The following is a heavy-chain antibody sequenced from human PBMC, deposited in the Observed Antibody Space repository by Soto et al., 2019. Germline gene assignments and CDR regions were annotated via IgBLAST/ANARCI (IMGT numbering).Heavy chain of an antibody. Sequence: SVKVSCKASGGTFSSYAISWVRQAPGQGLEWMGGIIPIFGTANYAQKFQGRVTITADESTSTAYMELSSLRSEDTAVYYCARGDYYGSGSIPFDPWGQGTLVTV. D-gene: IGHD3-10*01. CDR1: GGTFSSYA. J-gene: IGHJ5*02. CDR2: IIPIFGTA. V-gene: IGHV1-69*13. CDR3: ARGDYYGSGSIPFDP.